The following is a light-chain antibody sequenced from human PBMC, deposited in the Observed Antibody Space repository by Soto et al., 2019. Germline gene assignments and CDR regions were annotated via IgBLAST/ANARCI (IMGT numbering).Light chain of an antibody. J-gene: IGKJ4*01. CDR1: QSVRNNY. Sequence: EIVMTQSPATLSVSPGASATLSCRASQSVRNNYLAWYQQQPGQAPRFLIFATSNRATGIPDRFSGGGSGTDFTLTISRLEPEDFAVYYCQQFGSYPLTFGGGTKVEIK. V-gene: IGKV3-20*01. CDR2: ATS. CDR3: QQFGSYPLT.